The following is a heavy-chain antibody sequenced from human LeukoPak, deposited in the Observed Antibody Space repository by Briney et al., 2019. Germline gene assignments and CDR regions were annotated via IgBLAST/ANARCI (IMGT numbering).Heavy chain of an antibody. Sequence: SETLSLTCTVSGGSISNYYWSWIRQPPGKGLEWIGYIFYSGSTNYNPSLKSRVTMSLDTSKSHFSLKLSSVTAADTAVYYCASGASPDFWGQGTLVTVSS. V-gene: IGHV4-59*01. CDR2: IFYSGST. CDR3: ASGASPDF. CDR1: GGSISNYY. D-gene: IGHD1-26*01. J-gene: IGHJ4*02.